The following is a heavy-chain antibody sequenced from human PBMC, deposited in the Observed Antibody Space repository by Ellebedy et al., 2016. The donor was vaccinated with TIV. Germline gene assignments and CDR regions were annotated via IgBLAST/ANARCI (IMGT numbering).Heavy chain of an antibody. J-gene: IGHJ4*02. CDR2: IPYDGSNK. CDR3: ARDRVHYAHFDY. D-gene: IGHD4-17*01. Sequence: GESLKISXAASGFIFSSYAMHWVRQAPGKGLEWVAVIPYDGSNKYYADSVKGRFTISRDNSKNTLYLQMNSLRAEDTAVYYCARDRVHYAHFDYWGQGTLVTVSS. CDR1: GFIFSSYA. V-gene: IGHV3-30-3*01.